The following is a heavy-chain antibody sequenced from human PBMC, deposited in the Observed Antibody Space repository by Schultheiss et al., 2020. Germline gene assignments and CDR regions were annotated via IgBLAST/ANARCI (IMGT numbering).Heavy chain of an antibody. J-gene: IGHJ4*02. CDR1: GFTFSECS. CDR2: ISSSSNYI. Sequence: GGSLRLSCAASGFTFSECSMNWVRQAQGKGLEWVSAISSSSNYIYYADSVKGRFTISRDDAKNKLYLQMNSLSAEDTAVFYCARGEDGYCGGDCSSAVYWGQGTLVTVSS. D-gene: IGHD2-21*02. CDR3: ARGEDGYCGGDCSSAVY. V-gene: IGHV3-21*01.